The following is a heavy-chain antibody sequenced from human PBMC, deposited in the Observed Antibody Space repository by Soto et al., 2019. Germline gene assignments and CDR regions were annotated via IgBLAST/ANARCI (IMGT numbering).Heavy chain of an antibody. CDR2: ISPHNGNT. CDR1: GYTFNTYF. V-gene: IGHV1-18*01. J-gene: IGHJ4*02. Sequence: HVQLVQSGGELKKPGASVKVSCNTSGYTFNTYFITWVRQAPGQGLEWMGWISPHNGNTNYAEKVQGRVTMTADTITKTAYMELRNMRIDDTAVYYCARDTGNSFDYWGQGTPVIVSS. CDR3: ARDTGNSFDY.